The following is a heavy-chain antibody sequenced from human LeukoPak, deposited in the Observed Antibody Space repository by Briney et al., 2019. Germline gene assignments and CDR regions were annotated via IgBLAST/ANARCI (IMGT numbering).Heavy chain of an antibody. CDR2: ISGSAYRT. J-gene: IGHJ4*02. V-gene: IGHV3-23*01. Sequence: GGSLRLSCAASGFTFSSYGMSWVRQAPGKGLEWVSSISGSAYRTDYADSVKGRFTISRDNSKNTLYLQMNSLRVVDTALYYCAKDGSLGYSGPQKFDSWGQGTQVTVSS. CDR3: AKDGSLGYSGPQKFDS. CDR1: GFTFSSYG. D-gene: IGHD1-26*01.